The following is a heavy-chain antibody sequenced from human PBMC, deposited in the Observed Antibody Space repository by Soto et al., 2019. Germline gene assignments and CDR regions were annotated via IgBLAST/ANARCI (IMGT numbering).Heavy chain of an antibody. J-gene: IGHJ6*02. V-gene: IGHV4-39*01. Sequence: SETLSLTCTVSGGSIRSSSYHWGWIRQPPGKGLEWIGSIYYSGSTYYNPSLKSRVTISVDRSKNQFSLKLSSVTAADTAVYYCASVRRGGYDSLRYYYGMDVWGQGTTVTVSS. CDR2: IYYSGST. D-gene: IGHD5-12*01. CDR3: ASVRRGGYDSLRYYYGMDV. CDR1: GGSIRSSSYH.